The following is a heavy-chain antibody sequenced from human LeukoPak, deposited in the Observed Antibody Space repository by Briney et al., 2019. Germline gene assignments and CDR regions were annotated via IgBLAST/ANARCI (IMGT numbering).Heavy chain of an antibody. CDR3: VRQWLRFFDY. V-gene: IGHV1-18*01. CDR2: ISAYNGHT. D-gene: IGHD5-12*01. J-gene: IGHJ4*02. Sequence: GASVKVSCKASDYTFTSYDISWVRQAPGQGLEWMGWISAYNGHTNYAQKLQGRVTMSTDTSTSTAYMDLGSLRSDDTAIYYCVRQWLRFFDYWGQGTLVTVSS. CDR1: DYTFTSYD.